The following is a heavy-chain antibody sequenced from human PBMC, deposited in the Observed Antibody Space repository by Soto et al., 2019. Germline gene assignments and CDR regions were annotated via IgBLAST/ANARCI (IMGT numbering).Heavy chain of an antibody. CDR2: ISSSSSYI. J-gene: IGHJ4*02. Sequence: EMQLVESGGGLVKPGGSLRLSCAASGFTFSSYSMNWVRQAPGKGLEWVSSISSSSSYIYYADSVKGRFTISRDNAKNSLYLQMNSLRAEDTAVYYCARVVLRFLEWAPYDYWGQGTLVTVSS. V-gene: IGHV3-21*01. CDR1: GFTFSSYS. D-gene: IGHD3-3*01. CDR3: ARVVLRFLEWAPYDY.